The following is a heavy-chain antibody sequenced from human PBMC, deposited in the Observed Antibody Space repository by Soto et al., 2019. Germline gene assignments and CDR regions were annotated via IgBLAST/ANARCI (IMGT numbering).Heavy chain of an antibody. CDR1: GFTFSSYD. Sequence: GGSLRLSCAASGFTFSSYDMHWVRQATGKGLEWVSAIGTAGDPYYPGSVKGRFTISRENAKNSLYLQMNSLRAGDTAVYYCARGQRGITGTRYYGMDVWGQGTTVTVSS. J-gene: IGHJ6*02. CDR2: IGTAGDP. V-gene: IGHV3-13*05. D-gene: IGHD1-7*01. CDR3: ARGQRGITGTRYYGMDV.